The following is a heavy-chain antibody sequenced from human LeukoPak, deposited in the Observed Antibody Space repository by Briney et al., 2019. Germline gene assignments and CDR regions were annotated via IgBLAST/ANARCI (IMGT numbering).Heavy chain of an antibody. CDR2: INPYSGGT. CDR3: ARGGSYSEYLQH. Sequence: APVKVSCKASGYIFTDYYMHWVRQAPGQGLEWMGWINPYSGGTNYAQNFQGRVTMTRDTSISTAYMELSRLRSDDTALYYCARGGSYSEYLQHWGQGTLVTVSS. V-gene: IGHV1-2*02. CDR1: GYIFTDYY. J-gene: IGHJ1*01. D-gene: IGHD1-26*01.